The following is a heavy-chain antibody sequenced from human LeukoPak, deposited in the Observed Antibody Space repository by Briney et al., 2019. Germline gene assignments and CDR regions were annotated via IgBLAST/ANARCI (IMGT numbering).Heavy chain of an antibody. J-gene: IGHJ6*03. CDR3: ARVYRALVRGVIGRDTDYYYSYYMDV. CDR1: GFTFDDYG. Sequence: GGSLRLSCAASGFTFDDYGMSWVRHAPGKGLEWVSGINWNGGSTGYADSVKGRFTISRDNAKNSLYLQMNSLRAEDTAVYYCARVYRALVRGVIGRDTDYYYSYYMDVWGKGTTVTVSS. D-gene: IGHD3-10*01. V-gene: IGHV3-20*04. CDR2: INWNGGST.